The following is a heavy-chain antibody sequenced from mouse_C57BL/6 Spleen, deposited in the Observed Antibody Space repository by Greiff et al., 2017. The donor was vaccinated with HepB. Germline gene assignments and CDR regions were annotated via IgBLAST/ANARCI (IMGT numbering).Heavy chain of an antibody. V-gene: IGHV1-69*01. Sequence: VQLQQPGAELVMPGASVKLSCKASGYTFTSYWMHWVKQRPGQGLEWIGEIDPSDSYTNYNQKFKGKSTLTVDKSSSTAYMQLSSLTSEDSAVYYCARSGVGLDYWGQGTTLTVSS. J-gene: IGHJ2*01. CDR3: ARSGVGLDY. CDR1: GYTFTSYW. D-gene: IGHD1-1*02. CDR2: IDPSDSYT.